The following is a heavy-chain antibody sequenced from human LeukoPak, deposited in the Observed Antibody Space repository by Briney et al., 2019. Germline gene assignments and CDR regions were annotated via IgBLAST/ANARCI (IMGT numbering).Heavy chain of an antibody. CDR1: GFNFGGYW. CDR3: VTANSGLDI. J-gene: IGHJ3*02. CDR2: ISADGSYT. D-gene: IGHD1-1*01. V-gene: IGHV3-74*01. Sequence: PGGSLRLSCAAPGFNFGGYWMHWVRQAPGKGLVWVTRISADGSYTLYADSVKGRFTISRDNAKNTLYLQMNSLRAEDTAVYYCVTANSGLDIWGQGTTVTVSS.